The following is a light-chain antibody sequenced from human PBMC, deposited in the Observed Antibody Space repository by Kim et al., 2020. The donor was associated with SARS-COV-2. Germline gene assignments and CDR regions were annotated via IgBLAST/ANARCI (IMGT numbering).Light chain of an antibody. J-gene: IGKJ2*01. Sequence: DIQMTQSPSSVSASVGDTVTITCRATQGLSGRLAWYQQKPGMVPKLLIYEISNLQSGVPSRFSGSGFGTDFTLTISSLQAEDFATYYCHQGFRFPYTFGPGTKLEI. CDR1: QGLSGR. CDR3: HQGFRFPYT. CDR2: EIS. V-gene: IGKV1-12*01.